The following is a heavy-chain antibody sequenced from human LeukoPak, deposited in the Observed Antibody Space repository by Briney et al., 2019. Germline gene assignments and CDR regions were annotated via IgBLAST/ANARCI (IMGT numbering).Heavy chain of an antibody. CDR2: VNSDGRTT. CDR1: GFIFSHYW. CDR3: TRDWGATRHFDY. V-gene: IGHV3-74*01. Sequence: PGGSLRLSCAASGFIFSHYWMHWVRQAPGKGLVWVSHVNSDGRTTTYADSVKGRFTISRDNAKNTLYLQMDSLTAEDTAIYYCTRDWGATRHFDYWGQGALVTVSS. D-gene: IGHD3-16*01. J-gene: IGHJ4*02.